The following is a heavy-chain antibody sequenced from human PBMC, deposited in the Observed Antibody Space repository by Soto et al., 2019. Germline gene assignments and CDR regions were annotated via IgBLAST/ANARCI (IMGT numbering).Heavy chain of an antibody. Sequence: ASVKLSCKACGYTFTGFYMHWMRQAPRQGLEWMGWINPNSGGTNYPQKFQGRVAMTRDTSISTAYMELSRLRSDDTAVYYCARDLTIVVVTATRRFDYWGQGTQLTVSS. D-gene: IGHD2-21*02. V-gene: IGHV1-2*02. CDR3: ARDLTIVVVTATRRFDY. CDR1: GYTFTGFY. CDR2: INPNSGGT. J-gene: IGHJ4*02.